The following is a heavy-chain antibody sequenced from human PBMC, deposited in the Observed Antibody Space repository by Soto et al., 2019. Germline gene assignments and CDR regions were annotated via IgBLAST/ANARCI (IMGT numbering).Heavy chain of an antibody. J-gene: IGHJ4*02. D-gene: IGHD3-10*01. CDR2: VYYGGST. V-gene: IGHV4-31*03. Sequence: QVQLQESGPGLVKPSQTLSLTCTVSGGSISSGGGYYWSWIRQHPGKGLAWIGYVYYGGSTFYNPSLKSRVTISVDTSKNQCSLELSSVTAADTAAYYCAREVPSPYYFDYWGQGTLVTVSS. CDR3: AREVPSPYYFDY. CDR1: GGSISSGGGYY.